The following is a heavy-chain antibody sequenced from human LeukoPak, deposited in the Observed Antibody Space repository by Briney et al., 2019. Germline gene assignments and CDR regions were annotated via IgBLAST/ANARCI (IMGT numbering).Heavy chain of an antibody. CDR3: ARRRDYGDYFDY. V-gene: IGHV4-59*08. CDR2: IYYSGST. D-gene: IGHD4-17*01. CDR1: GGSISSYY. Sequence: SETLSLTCTVSGGSISSYYWSWIRQPPGKGLEWIGYIYYSGSTNYNPSLKSRVTISVDTSKNQFSLKLSSVTAADTAVYYCARRRDYGDYFDYWGQGTLVTVSS. J-gene: IGHJ4*02.